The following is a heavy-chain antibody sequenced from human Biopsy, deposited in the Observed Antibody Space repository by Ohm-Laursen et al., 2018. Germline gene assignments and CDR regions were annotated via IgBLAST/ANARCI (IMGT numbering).Heavy chain of an antibody. J-gene: IGHJ6*02. CDR3: AKDLSVYYYYGIDV. Sequence: SSLRLSCSASGFTFRTYGMHWVRLAPGKGLEWVAVISYDQITKHYADSVRGRFTISRDNSKNTLCLQVNSLRAEDTAVYYCAKDLSVYYYYGIDVWGQGTTVTVSS. CDR1: GFTFRTYG. D-gene: IGHD5/OR15-5a*01. CDR2: ISYDQITK. V-gene: IGHV3-30*18.